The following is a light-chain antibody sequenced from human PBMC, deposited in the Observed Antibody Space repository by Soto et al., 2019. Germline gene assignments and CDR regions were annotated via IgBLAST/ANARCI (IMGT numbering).Light chain of an antibody. CDR1: QGISNW. V-gene: IGKV1-12*01. CDR3: QQANSFPFT. J-gene: IGKJ3*01. Sequence: DIQMTQSPSSVSTSVGDRVTITCRASQGISNWLAWYQQKPGKAPKLLIYAASFLESGVPSRFSGSGSGTDFTLTITSLQPEDFAVYYCQQANSFPFTFGPGTKVEIK. CDR2: AAS.